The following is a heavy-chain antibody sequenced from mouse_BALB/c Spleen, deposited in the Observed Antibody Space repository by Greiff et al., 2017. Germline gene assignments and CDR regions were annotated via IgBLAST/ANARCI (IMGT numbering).Heavy chain of an antibody. CDR3: TRSGGSSFDY. Sequence: VQLHQSGAELVRPGASVKLSCKASGYTFTSYWINWVKQRPGQGLEWIGNIYPSDSYTNYNQKFKDKATLTVDKSSSTAYMQLSSPTSEDSAVYYCTRSGGSSFDYWGQGTTLTVSS. J-gene: IGHJ2*01. D-gene: IGHD1-1*01. V-gene: IGHV1-69*02. CDR2: IYPSDSYT. CDR1: GYTFTSYW.